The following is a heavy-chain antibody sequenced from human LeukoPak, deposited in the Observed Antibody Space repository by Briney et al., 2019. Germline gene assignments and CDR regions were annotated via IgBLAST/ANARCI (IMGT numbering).Heavy chain of an antibody. CDR2: ISSSSSYI. CDR3: ARDENSGGSFTDY. J-gene: IGHJ4*02. CDR1: GFTFSSYS. D-gene: IGHD2-15*01. Sequence: GGSLRLSCAASGFTFSSYSMNWVRQAPGKGLEWVSSISSSSSYIYYADSVKGRFTISRDNAENSLYLQMNSLRAEDTAVYYCARDENSGGSFTDYWGQGTLVTVSS. V-gene: IGHV3-21*01.